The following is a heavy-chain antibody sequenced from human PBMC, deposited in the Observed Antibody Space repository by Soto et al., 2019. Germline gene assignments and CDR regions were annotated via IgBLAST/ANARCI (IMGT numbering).Heavy chain of an antibody. CDR1: GFTFSSYA. V-gene: IGHV3-30-3*01. CDR3: ARDIVRGFDI. Sequence: QVQLVESGGGVVQPGRSLRLSCAASGFTFSSYAMHWIRQAPGKGLEWVAVISYDGSNKYYADSVKGRFTISRDNSKNTLYLQMNSLRAEDTAVYYCARDIVRGFDIWGQGTMVTVSS. D-gene: IGHD3-16*02. J-gene: IGHJ3*02. CDR2: ISYDGSNK.